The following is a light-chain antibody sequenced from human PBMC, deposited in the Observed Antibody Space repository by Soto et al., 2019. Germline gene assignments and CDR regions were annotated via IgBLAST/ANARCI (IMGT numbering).Light chain of an antibody. Sequence: EVVRTQSPDTLSVSTRDRAALSCRASQSVDNDLAWYQQKPGQPPRLLIYDASTRATGIPARFSGSQSGTEFTLTISSLLSEDFAVYSCQQYNKWPLTVGGGTKVDIK. V-gene: IGKV3D-15*01. J-gene: IGKJ4*01. CDR1: QSVDND. CDR3: QQYNKWPLT. CDR2: DAS.